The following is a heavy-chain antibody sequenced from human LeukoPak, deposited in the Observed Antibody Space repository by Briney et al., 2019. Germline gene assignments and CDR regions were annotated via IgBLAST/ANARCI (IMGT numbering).Heavy chain of an antibody. CDR2: IRTSGTNT. CDR3: ARMHYVSSGXGAPFDY. CDR1: GFTVSSNC. V-gene: IGHV3-48*04. Sequence: QSGGSLRLSCAASGFTVSSNCMSWVRQAPGKGLEWVSYIRTSGTNTDYTGSVKGRFTISRDNAKNSLYLQMNSLRAEDTAVYYCARMHYVSSGXGAPFDY. D-gene: IGHD4-17*01. J-gene: IGHJ4*01.